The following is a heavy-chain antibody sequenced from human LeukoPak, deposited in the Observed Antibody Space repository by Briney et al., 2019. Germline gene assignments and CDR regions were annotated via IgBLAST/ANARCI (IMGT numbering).Heavy chain of an antibody. CDR1: GFSVSGKF. Sequence: GGSLRLSCAASGFSVSGKFMSWVRQAPGKGLEWVSIIHYDGKIRYAGSVGGRFTIYRDDSESTLFLQMNSLRVDDTAVYFCASGDGYLQPYWGQGTLVTVSS. V-gene: IGHV3-53*01. J-gene: IGHJ4*02. CDR2: IHYDGKI. CDR3: ASGDGYLQPY. D-gene: IGHD2-21*01.